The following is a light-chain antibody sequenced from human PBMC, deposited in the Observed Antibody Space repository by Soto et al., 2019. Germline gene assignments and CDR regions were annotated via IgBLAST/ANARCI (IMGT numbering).Light chain of an antibody. CDR1: NSDVGGYNY. Sequence: QSALAQPASVSGAPGHSLTISCPGNNSDVGGYNYVSWYQHHPGKAPKLMIFDVSNRPSGVSNRFSGSKSGNTASLTISGLQPEDEADYYCSSYTTSNTRQIVFGTGTKVTVL. CDR3: SSYTTSNTRQIV. J-gene: IGLJ1*01. V-gene: IGLV2-14*03. CDR2: DVS.